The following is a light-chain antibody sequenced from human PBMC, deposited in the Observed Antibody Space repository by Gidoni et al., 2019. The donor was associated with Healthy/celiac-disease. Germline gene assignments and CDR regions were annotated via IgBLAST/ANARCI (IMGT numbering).Light chain of an antibody. V-gene: IGKV3-15*01. J-gene: IGKJ1*01. CDR2: GAS. CDR1: QSVSSN. Sequence: EIVMTQSPATLSVSPGERATLSCRDSQSVSSNLAWYQQQPGQTPRLLIYGASTRATGIPARFRGSGSGTEFTLTISSLQSEDFAVYYCQQYNNWPRTFGQGTKVEIK. CDR3: QQYNNWPRT.